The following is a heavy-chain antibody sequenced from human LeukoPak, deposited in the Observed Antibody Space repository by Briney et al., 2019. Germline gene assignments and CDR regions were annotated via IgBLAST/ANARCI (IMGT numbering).Heavy chain of an antibody. Sequence: GGSLRLSCAASGFSFSSYAMSWVRRAPGKGLEWVSSISATGGSTYYADSEKGWFTISRDNSKNTLYLQMNSLRAEDTAVYYCATARLLGIPFDYWGQGTLVTVSS. V-gene: IGHV3-23*01. J-gene: IGHJ4*02. CDR3: ATARLLGIPFDY. CDR1: GFSFSSYA. CDR2: ISATGGST. D-gene: IGHD7-27*01.